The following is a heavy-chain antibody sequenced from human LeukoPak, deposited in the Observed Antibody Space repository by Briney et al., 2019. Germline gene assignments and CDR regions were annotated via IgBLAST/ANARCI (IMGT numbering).Heavy chain of an antibody. V-gene: IGHV1-3*01. Sequence: GASVKVSCKASGYISTKYVIHWLRQAPGQRPEWMGWVNPANGNTKYSQKYQDRVTITRDTSATTAYVELSSLRSEDTAAYYCARDQDGLGGYNYGYGFDYWGQGTLVTVSS. J-gene: IGHJ4*02. D-gene: IGHD5-18*01. CDR2: VNPANGNT. CDR3: ARDQDGLGGYNYGYGFDY. CDR1: GYISTKYV.